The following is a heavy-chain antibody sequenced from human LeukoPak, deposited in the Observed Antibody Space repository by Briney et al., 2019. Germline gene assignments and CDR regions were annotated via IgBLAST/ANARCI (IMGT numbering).Heavy chain of an antibody. J-gene: IGHJ4*02. CDR1: GFIFSSYG. V-gene: IGHV3-30*03. CDR3: VGYCSGGSCFPGWG. Sequence: GRSLRLSCAASGFIFSSYGMHWVRQAPGKGLEWVAGISYDGSNKDYADSVKGRFTISRDNSKNTLYLQMNSLRAEDTAMYYCVGYCSGGSCFPGWGWGQGTLVTVSS. D-gene: IGHD2-15*01. CDR2: ISYDGSNK.